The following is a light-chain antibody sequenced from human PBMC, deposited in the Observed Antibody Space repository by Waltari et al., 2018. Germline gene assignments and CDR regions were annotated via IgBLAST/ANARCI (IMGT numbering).Light chain of an antibody. V-gene: IGLV3-19*01. J-gene: IGLJ2*01. CDR1: SLRSYY. CDR3: NSRDSSGNHLV. CDR2: AKN. Sequence: SSELTQDPAVSVALGQTVRITCQGDSLRSYYASWYQQKPGQAPVLVIYAKNNRPSGVPDRFSGSSSGNTASLTITVAQAEDEADYYCNSRDSSGNHLVFGGGTKLTVL.